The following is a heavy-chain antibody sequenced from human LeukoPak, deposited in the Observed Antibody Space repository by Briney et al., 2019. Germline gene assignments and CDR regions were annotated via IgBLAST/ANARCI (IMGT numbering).Heavy chain of an antibody. D-gene: IGHD3-22*01. CDR1: GFSLSTSGMC. Sequence: ESGPTLVNPTQTLTLTCTFSGFSLSTSGMCVSWIRQPPGKALEWLARIDWDDDKYYSTSLKTRLTISKDTSKNQVVLTMTNMDPVDTATYYCARTPASYYDSSGYSGFLDYWGQGTLVTVSS. J-gene: IGHJ4*02. V-gene: IGHV2-70*11. CDR2: IDWDDDK. CDR3: ARTPASYYDSSGYSGFLDY.